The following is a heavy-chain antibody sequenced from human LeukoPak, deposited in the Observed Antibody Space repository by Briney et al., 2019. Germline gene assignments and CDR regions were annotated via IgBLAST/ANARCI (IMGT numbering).Heavy chain of an antibody. CDR2: INYSGST. J-gene: IGHJ2*01. V-gene: IGHV4-59*08. Sequence: SETLSLTCTVSGDSIRTYYWSWIRQPPGKGLEWIGYINYSGSTKYNPSLKSRVTMLVDTSENQLSLKLSSATAADTAVYYCARQKDSTGWTWYFDLRGRGTLVTVSS. CDR1: GDSIRTYY. D-gene: IGHD6-19*01. CDR3: ARQKDSTGWTWYFDL.